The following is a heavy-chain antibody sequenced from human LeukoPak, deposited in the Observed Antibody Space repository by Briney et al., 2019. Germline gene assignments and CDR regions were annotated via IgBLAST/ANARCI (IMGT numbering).Heavy chain of an antibody. CDR3: ARTTVFDY. CDR2: IKEDGSEK. Sequence: GVSLRLSCAASGFTFSSYWMSWVRGAPGKGLEWVANIKEDGSEKNYVDSVKGRYTISRDNAKNSLYLQLNTLRAEDTAVYYCARTTVFDYWGQGTLVTVSS. V-gene: IGHV3-7*01. D-gene: IGHD4-17*01. CDR1: GFTFSSYW. J-gene: IGHJ4*02.